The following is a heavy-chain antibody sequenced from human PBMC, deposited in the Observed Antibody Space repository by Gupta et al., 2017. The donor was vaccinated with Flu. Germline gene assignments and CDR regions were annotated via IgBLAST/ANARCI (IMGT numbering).Heavy chain of an antibody. CDR1: GFTFSSYG. CDR2: ISYDGSNK. CDR3: AKDGGSYYRYYGMDV. J-gene: IGHJ6*02. Sequence: QVQLVESGGGVVQPGRSLRLSCAASGFTFSSYGMHWVRQAPGKGLEWVAVISYDGSNKYYADSVKGRFTISRDNSKNTLYLQMNSLRAEDTAVYYCAKDGGSYYRYYGMDVWGQGTTVTVSS. V-gene: IGHV3-30*18. D-gene: IGHD1-26*01.